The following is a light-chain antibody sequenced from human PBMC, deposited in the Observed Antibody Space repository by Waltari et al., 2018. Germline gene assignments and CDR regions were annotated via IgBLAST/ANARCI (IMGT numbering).Light chain of an antibody. CDR2: EDD. V-gene: IGLV6-57*01. Sequence: NFMLTQPHSVSESPGKTVTISCTGSGGSIASNFVQWDQQRPGSSPSSVIYEDDQRPSGVPDRFSGSIDSSSNSASLTISALRTEDEADYYCQSYDSTNHWVFGGGTKLTVL. CDR3: QSYDSTNHWV. CDR1: GGSIASNF. J-gene: IGLJ3*02.